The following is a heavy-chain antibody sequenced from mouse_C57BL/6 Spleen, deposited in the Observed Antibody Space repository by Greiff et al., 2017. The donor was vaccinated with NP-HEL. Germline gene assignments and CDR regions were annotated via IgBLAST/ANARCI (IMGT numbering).Heavy chain of an antibody. Sequence: QVQLKESGPELVKPGASVKISCKASGYAFSSSWMNWVKQRPGKGLEWIGRIYPGDGDTNYNGKFKGKATLTADKSSSTAYMQLSSLTSEDSAVYCWARRGTGRGDFAYWGQGTLVTVSA. CDR2: IYPGDGDT. D-gene: IGHD4-1*01. CDR1: GYAFSSSW. J-gene: IGHJ3*01. V-gene: IGHV1-82*01. CDR3: ARRGTGRGDFAY.